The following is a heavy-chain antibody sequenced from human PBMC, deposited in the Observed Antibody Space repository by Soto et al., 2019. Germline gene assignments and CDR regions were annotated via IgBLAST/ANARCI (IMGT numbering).Heavy chain of an antibody. CDR1: GGTFSSYA. CDR3: AHLLSGYCSGGSCPMAYP. D-gene: IGHD2-15*01. CDR2: IIPIFGTA. Sequence: ASVKVSCKASGGTFSSYATSWVRQAPGQGLEWMGGIIPIFGTANYAQKFQGRVTITADESTSTAYMELSSLRSEDTAVYYCAHLLSGYCSGGSCPMAYPWGQGTLVTV. J-gene: IGHJ5*02. V-gene: IGHV1-69*13.